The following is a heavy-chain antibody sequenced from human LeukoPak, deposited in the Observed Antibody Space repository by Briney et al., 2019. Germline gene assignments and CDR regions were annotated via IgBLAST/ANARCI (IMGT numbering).Heavy chain of an antibody. D-gene: IGHD5-12*01. CDR2: IYPSDSDT. CDR1: GYSFTSNW. CDR3: ARVLYSGYEAGY. Sequence: GESLKISCKGSGYSFTSNWIGWVRQMPGKGLEWMGIIYPSDSDTRYSPSFQGQVTISVDKSISTAYLQWNSLKASDTAVYYCARVLYSGYEAGYWGQGTLVTVSS. V-gene: IGHV5-51*01. J-gene: IGHJ4*02.